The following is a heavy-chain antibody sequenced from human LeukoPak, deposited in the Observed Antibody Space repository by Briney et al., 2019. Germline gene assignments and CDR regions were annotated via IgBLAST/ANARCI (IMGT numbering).Heavy chain of an antibody. D-gene: IGHD2-15*01. CDR2: ISYDGSNK. Sequence: GGSLRLSCAASGFNFRRYAMHWVRQAPGKGLEWVAVISYDGSNKYYADSVKGRFTISRDNSKNTLYLQMNSLRAEDTAVYYCARRGYCSGGSCYIFDYWGQGTLVTVSS. CDR3: ARRGYCSGGSCYIFDY. J-gene: IGHJ4*02. V-gene: IGHV3-30*04. CDR1: GFNFRRYA.